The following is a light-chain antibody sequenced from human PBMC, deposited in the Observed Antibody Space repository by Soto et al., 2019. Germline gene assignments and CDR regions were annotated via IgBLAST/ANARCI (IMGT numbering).Light chain of an antibody. Sequence: QSALTQPASVSGSPGQSITISCIGTSSDIGAYNYVSWHQQHPGKAPKLMIYDVSNRPSGVSNRFSGSKSGNTASLTISGLQAEDEADYYCSSYTGSSTLYVFGTGTKLTVL. CDR1: SSDIGAYNY. J-gene: IGLJ1*01. V-gene: IGLV2-14*03. CDR2: DVS. CDR3: SSYTGSSTLYV.